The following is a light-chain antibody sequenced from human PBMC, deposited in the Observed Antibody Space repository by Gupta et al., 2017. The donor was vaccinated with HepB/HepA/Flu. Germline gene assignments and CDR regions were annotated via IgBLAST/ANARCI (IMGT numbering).Light chain of an antibody. Sequence: DIQMTQSPSSLSASVGDRVTTTCLASQSISSYLNWYQQKPGKAPKLLIYAASSLQSGVPSRFSGSGSGTDFTLTISSLQPEDFATYYCQQSYRTPCSFGQGTKLEIK. CDR2: AAS. V-gene: IGKV1-39*01. CDR1: QSISSY. J-gene: IGKJ2*04. CDR3: QQSYRTPCS.